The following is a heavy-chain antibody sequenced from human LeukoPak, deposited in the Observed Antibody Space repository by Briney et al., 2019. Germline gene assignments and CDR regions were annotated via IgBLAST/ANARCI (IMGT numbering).Heavy chain of an antibody. Sequence: SQTLSLTCVIFGDSVSSNIAAWNWVRQSPSRGLEWLGRTYFRYKWYTDYSPSVKSRISITGDSSKNQFSLHLNSVSPEDTAVYYCARVLTRTWPFYYYGLDVWGQGTTVTVSS. CDR1: GDSVSSNIAA. V-gene: IGHV6-1*01. D-gene: IGHD2-2*01. CDR2: TYFRYKWYT. J-gene: IGHJ6*02. CDR3: ARVLTRTWPFYYYGLDV.